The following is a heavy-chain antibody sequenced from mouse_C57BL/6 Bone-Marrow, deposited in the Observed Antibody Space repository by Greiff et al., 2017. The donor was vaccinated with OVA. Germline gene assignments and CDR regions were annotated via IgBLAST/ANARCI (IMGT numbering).Heavy chain of an antibody. V-gene: IGHV5-17*01. Sequence: VQLKESGGGLVKPGGSLKLSCAASGFTFSDYGMHWVRQAPEKGLEWVAYISSGSSTIYYADTVKGRFTISRDNAKNTLFLQMTSLRSEDTAMYYCATTFYGSSYGFAYWGQGTLVTVSA. CDR3: ATTFYGSSYGFAY. J-gene: IGHJ3*01. D-gene: IGHD1-1*01. CDR1: GFTFSDYG. CDR2: ISSGSSTI.